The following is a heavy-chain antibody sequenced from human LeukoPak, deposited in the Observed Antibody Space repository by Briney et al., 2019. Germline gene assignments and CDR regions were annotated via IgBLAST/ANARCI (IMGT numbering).Heavy chain of an antibody. CDR3: ARDRGQRQDCSGGSCYYFDY. J-gene: IGHJ4*02. CDR1: GYTFTGYY. D-gene: IGHD2-15*01. V-gene: IGHV1-2*04. CDR2: INPNSGGT. Sequence: ASVKVSCKASGYTFTGYYMHWVRQAPGQGLEWMGWINPNSGGTNYAQKFQGWVTMTRDTSISTAYMELSRLRSDDTAVYYCARDRGQRQDCSGGSCYYFDYWGQGTLVTVSS.